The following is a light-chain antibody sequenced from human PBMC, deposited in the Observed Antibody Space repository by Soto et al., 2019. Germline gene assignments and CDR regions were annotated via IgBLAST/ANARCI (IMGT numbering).Light chain of an antibody. CDR3: QQSNNHPIS. V-gene: IGKV1-12*01. Sequence: DNQLTQSQSSISASVGDRVTITCRASQAVNSWLAWFQQKPGMAPKLVIYDVSSLQSGVPSRFSGSGSGTEFTLTISSLQPEDFATYYCQQSNNHPISFGQGTRWRLN. CDR2: DVS. CDR1: QAVNSW. J-gene: IGKJ5*01.